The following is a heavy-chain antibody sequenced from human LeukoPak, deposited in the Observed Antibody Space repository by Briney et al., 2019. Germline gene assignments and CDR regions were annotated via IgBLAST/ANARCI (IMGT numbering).Heavy chain of an antibody. D-gene: IGHD3-22*01. CDR3: AKLNYYDSSGYYTGRGHFDY. CDR1: GFTFSSYA. V-gene: IGHV3-23*01. Sequence: PGGSLRLSCVASGFTFSSYAMSWVRQAPGKGLEWVSAISGSGGSTYYADSVKGRFTISRDNSKNTLYLQMNSLRAEDTAVYYCAKLNYYDSSGYYTGRGHFDYWGQGTLVTVSS. CDR2: ISGSGGST. J-gene: IGHJ4*02.